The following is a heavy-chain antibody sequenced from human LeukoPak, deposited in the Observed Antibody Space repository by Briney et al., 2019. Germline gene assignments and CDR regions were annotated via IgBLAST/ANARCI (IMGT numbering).Heavy chain of an antibody. V-gene: IGHV4-59*08. D-gene: IGHD2-2*01. Sequence: SETLSLTCTVSGDSIGSYYWSWIRQPPGKGLEWIGYIYYSGSTSYNPSLKSRLTISVDTSKNQFSLQLSSVAAADTAVYYCARELLSYYMDVWGKGTMVTVSS. CDR3: ARELLSYYMDV. CDR1: GDSIGSYY. CDR2: IYYSGST. J-gene: IGHJ6*03.